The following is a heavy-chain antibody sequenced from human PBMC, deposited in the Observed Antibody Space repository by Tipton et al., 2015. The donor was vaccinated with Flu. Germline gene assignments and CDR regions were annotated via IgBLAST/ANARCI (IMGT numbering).Heavy chain of an antibody. D-gene: IGHD3-22*01. CDR2: IIPIFGTA. V-gene: IGHV1-69*18. CDR1: GGTFSSYA. CDR3: ARVGGDYYVRSGYEGLDY. Sequence: QVQLVQSGAEVKKPGSSVKVSCKASGGTFSSYAISWVRQAPGQGLEWMGRIIPIFGTANYAQKFQGRVTITADESTSTAYMELSSLRSEDTAVYYCARVGGDYYVRSGYEGLDYWGQGTLVTVSS. J-gene: IGHJ4*02.